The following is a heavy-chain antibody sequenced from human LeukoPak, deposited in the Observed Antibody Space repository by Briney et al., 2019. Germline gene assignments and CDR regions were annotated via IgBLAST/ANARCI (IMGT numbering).Heavy chain of an antibody. Sequence: SVTLSCKCSGATFTIYGISWVRQAPGQGLEWMGRIIPILGIANYAQKFQGRVTITADKSTSTTYMELSRLSSGATAVYYCARGVAVAGSYFDNWGQGALVTVS. D-gene: IGHD6-19*01. CDR1: GATFTIYG. CDR2: IIPILGIA. V-gene: IGHV1-69*04. J-gene: IGHJ4*02. CDR3: ARGVAVAGSYFDN.